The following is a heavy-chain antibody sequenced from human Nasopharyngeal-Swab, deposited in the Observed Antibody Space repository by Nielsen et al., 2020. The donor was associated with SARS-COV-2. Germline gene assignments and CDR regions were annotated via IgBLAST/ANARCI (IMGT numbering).Heavy chain of an antibody. V-gene: IGHV3-21*01. CDR1: GFTFNNYN. J-gene: IGHJ6*02. CDR3: ARDGLDYDFWSAYFMGV. D-gene: IGHD3-3*01. Sequence: GESLKISCAASGFTFNNYNFNWVRQAPGKGQERVSSISSSSSYIYYADSVKGRFTISRDNAKNSLYLQMNSLRAEDTAVYYCARDGLDYDFWSAYFMGVWGQGTTVTVSS. CDR2: ISSSSSYI.